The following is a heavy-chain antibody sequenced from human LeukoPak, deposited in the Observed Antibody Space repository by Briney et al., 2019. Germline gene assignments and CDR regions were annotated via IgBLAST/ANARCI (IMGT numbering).Heavy chain of an antibody. Sequence: SETLSLTCTVSGGSISSYYWSWIRQPPGKGLEWIGYIYYSGSTNYNPSLKSRVTISVDTSKNQFSLKLRSVTAADTAVYYCARYSDPGSYPDAFDIWGQGTMVTVSS. CDR3: ARYSDPGSYPDAFDI. CDR1: GGSISSYY. V-gene: IGHV4-59*01. J-gene: IGHJ3*02. D-gene: IGHD1-26*01. CDR2: IYYSGST.